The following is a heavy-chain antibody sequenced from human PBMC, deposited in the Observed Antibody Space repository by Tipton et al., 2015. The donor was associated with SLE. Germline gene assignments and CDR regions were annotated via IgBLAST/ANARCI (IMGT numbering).Heavy chain of an antibody. CDR1: GGSISSGSYY. CDR2: IYTTGSF. D-gene: IGHD5-24*01. V-gene: IGHV4-61*09. CDR3: ARMRGGYNAHH. Sequence: TLSLTCTVSGGSISSGSYYWSWIRQPAGKGLEWIGHIYTTGSFNYNPSLKSRVTISVDTSKNQFSLKLSSVTAADTAVYYCARMRGGYNAHHWGQGILVTVSS. J-gene: IGHJ5*02.